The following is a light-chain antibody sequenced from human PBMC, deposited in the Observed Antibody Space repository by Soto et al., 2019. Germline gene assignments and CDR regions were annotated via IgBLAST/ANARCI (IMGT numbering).Light chain of an antibody. CDR1: RNDVGNYNL. CDR3: CSYTGGTTAYV. Sequence: QSALTQPASVSGSPGQSITVSCTGSRNDVGNYNLVSWYQQSPGQAPKLLIYEDSKRPSGVSDRFSGSKSGDTASLTISGLQTEDEADYYCCSYTGGTTAYVFGTGTKLTVL. CDR2: EDS. J-gene: IGLJ1*01. V-gene: IGLV2-23*01.